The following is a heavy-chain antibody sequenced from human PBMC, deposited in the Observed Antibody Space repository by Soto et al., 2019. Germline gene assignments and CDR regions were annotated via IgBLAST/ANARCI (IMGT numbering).Heavy chain of an antibody. CDR2: INPSGGST. V-gene: IGHV1-46*01. CDR1: GYTFTSYY. J-gene: IGHJ4*02. Sequence: ASVKVSCKASGYTFTSYYMHWVRQAPGQGLGGVGIINPSGGSTSYAQKFQGRVTMTRDTSTSTVYMELSSLRSEDTAVYYCARGRGGAVTYYYDSSGYHYDYWGQGTLVTVSS. CDR3: ARGRGGAVTYYYDSSGYHYDY. D-gene: IGHD3-22*01.